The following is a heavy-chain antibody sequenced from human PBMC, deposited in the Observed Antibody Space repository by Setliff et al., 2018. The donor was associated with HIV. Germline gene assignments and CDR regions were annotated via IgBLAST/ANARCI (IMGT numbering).Heavy chain of an antibody. V-gene: IGHV1-3*01. CDR2: INAGDDNT. CDR3: ARGSCSGCYLSDY. J-gene: IGHJ4*02. D-gene: IGHD6-19*01. CDR1: GYTFSTNA. Sequence: ASVKVSCKAFGYTFSTNAIHWVRQAPGQRLEWVGYINAGDDNTRYSEKFQGRVTITRDTSANTAYMELSSLRSEDTAVHYCARGSCSGCYLSDYWGLGTLVTVSS.